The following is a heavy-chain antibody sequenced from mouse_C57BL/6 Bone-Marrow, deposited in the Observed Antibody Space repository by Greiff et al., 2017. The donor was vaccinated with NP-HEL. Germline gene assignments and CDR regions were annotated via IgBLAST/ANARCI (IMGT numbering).Heavy chain of an antibody. J-gene: IGHJ4*01. D-gene: IGHD2-12*01. CDR3: AKLLNSYYAMDY. CDR2: INSDGGST. CDR1: EYAFPSHD. V-gene: IGHV5-2*03. Sequence: EVKLVESGGGLVQPGESLKLSCESNEYAFPSHDMSWVRKTPEKRLELVAAINSDGGSTYYPDTMERRFIISRDNTKKTLYLQMSSLRSEDTSVYYCAKLLNSYYAMDYWGQGTSVTVSS.